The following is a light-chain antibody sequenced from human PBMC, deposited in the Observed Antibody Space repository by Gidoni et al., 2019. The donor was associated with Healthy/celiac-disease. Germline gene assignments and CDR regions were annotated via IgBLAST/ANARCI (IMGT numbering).Light chain of an antibody. V-gene: IGKV3-11*01. CDR1: KSVSSY. CDR2: DAS. CDR3: QQRSNWT. Sequence: IVLTQSPATLSLSPGERATLSCRASKSVSSYLAWYQQKPGQAPRLLIYDASNRATGIPARLSGSGSGTDCTLTISSLEPEDFAVYYCQQRSNWTFGQXTKVEIK. J-gene: IGKJ1*01.